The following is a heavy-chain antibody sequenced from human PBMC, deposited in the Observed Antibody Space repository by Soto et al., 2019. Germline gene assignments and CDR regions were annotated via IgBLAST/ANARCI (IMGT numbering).Heavy chain of an antibody. CDR3: ARLNAVFGVGVN. Sequence: EVQLVQSGAEIKKPGESLKISCQASGYTFTSYWIGWVRQKPGKGLEWVGIIYPGDSETLYSPSFQGQVSISADTSITTAYLQWNNLQASDTAMYYCARLNAVFGVGVNWGQGTLVTVSS. V-gene: IGHV5-51*01. CDR2: IYPGDSET. CDR1: GYTFTSYW. J-gene: IGHJ4*02. D-gene: IGHD3-3*01.